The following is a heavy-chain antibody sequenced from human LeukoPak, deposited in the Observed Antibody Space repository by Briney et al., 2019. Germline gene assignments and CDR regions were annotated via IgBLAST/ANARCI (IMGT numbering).Heavy chain of an antibody. CDR3: ARGRPYGDYPQGDY. CDR2: ISSSSSYI. J-gene: IGHJ4*02. V-gene: IGHV3-21*01. Sequence: GGSLRLSCAASGFIFSNYTMNWVRQAPGKGLEWVSPISSSSSYIYYADSVKGRFTISRDNAKNSLYLQMNSLRAEDTAVYYCARGRPYGDYPQGDYWGQGTLVTVSS. D-gene: IGHD4-17*01. CDR1: GFIFSNYT.